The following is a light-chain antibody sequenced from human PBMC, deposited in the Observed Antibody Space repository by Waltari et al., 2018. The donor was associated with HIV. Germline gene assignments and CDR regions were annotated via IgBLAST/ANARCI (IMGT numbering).Light chain of an antibody. V-gene: IGLV3-1*01. CDR3: QAWDSSTAVL. CDR1: KLGDKY. Sequence: SYELTQPPSVSVSPGQTASITCSGDKLGDKYACWYQQKSGQSPVLVIYQGTKRPSGFPERFSGSNSGNTGTLTISGTQAMDEADYYCQAWDSSTAVLFGGGTKLTVL. J-gene: IGLJ2*01. CDR2: QGT.